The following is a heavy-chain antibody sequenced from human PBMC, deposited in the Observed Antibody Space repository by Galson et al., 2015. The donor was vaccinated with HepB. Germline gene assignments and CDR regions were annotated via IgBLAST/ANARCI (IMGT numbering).Heavy chain of an antibody. J-gene: IGHJ5*02. V-gene: IGHV3-7*03. CDR2: IKEDGSEK. CDR3: ARGHNWFDP. Sequence: SLRLSCAASGFIFSNYWMNWVRQAPGKGLEWVASIKEDGSEKYYVDSVKGRFTVSRDNAKNSLYLQMNSLRAEDTAVYYCARGHNWFDPWGQGTLVTVSS. CDR1: GFIFSNYW.